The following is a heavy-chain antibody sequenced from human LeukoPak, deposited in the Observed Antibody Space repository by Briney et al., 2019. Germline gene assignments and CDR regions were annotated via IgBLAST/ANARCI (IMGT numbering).Heavy chain of an antibody. CDR1: GGSIGTYY. V-gene: IGHV4-59*08. CDR3: ARTRQGDWLLHPYYFDY. Sequence: SETLSLTCTVSGGSIGTYYWTWIRQPPGKGLEWIGYIYYTGSTNYNPSLKSRVTISVDTSKNQFSLKLSSVTAADTAVYYCARTRQGDWLLHPYYFDYWGQGALVTVSS. D-gene: IGHD3/OR15-3a*01. CDR2: IYYTGST. J-gene: IGHJ4*02.